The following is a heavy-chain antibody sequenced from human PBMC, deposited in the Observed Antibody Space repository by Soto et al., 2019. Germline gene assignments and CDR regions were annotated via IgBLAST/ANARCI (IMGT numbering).Heavy chain of an antibody. V-gene: IGHV1-18*04. Sequence: ASVKVSCKASGYTFTSYGISWVRQAPGQGLEWMGWISAYNGNTNYAQKLQGRVTMTTDTSTSTAYMEPRSLRSDDTAVYYCAREPKGYCSSTSCSKTPYYYYGMDVWGQGTTVTVSS. CDR3: AREPKGYCSSTSCSKTPYYYYGMDV. J-gene: IGHJ6*02. D-gene: IGHD2-2*01. CDR1: GYTFTSYG. CDR2: ISAYNGNT.